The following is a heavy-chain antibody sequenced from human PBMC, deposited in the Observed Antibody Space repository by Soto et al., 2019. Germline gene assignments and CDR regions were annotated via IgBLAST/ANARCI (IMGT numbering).Heavy chain of an antibody. CDR3: TRYYNIFWYFDF. V-gene: IGHV4-59*01. D-gene: IGHD1-1*01. CDR2: IYYSGST. Sequence: SETLSLTCTVSGASLSSYYWSWVRQPPGKGLEWIGYIYYSGSTNYNPSLKSRVTISVDTSKNQFSLKLSSVTAADTAVYYCTRYYNIFWYFDFLGQATLVTVSS. J-gene: IGHJ4*02. CDR1: GASLSSYY.